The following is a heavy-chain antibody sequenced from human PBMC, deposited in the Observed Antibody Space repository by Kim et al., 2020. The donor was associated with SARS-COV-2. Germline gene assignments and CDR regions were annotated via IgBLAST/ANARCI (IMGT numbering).Heavy chain of an antibody. CDR3: AKGSYYDFWSGYYTSFDY. CDR2: ISWNSGSI. V-gene: IGHV3-9*01. Sequence: GGSLRLSCAASGFTFGDYAMHWVRQAPGKGLEWVSGISWNSGSIGYADSVKGRFTISRDNAKNSLYLQMNSLRAEDTALYYCAKGSYYDFWSGYYTSFDYWGQGTLVTVSS. CDR1: GFTFGDYA. J-gene: IGHJ4*02. D-gene: IGHD3-3*01.